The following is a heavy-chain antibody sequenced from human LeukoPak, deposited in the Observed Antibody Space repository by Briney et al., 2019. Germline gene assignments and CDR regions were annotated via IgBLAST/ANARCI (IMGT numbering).Heavy chain of an antibody. D-gene: IGHD3-22*01. CDR1: GGTFSSYA. CDR2: IIPIFGTA. CDR3: ASSGSSGYWHQH. V-gene: IGHV1-69*05. Sequence: SVKVSCKASGGTFSSYAISWVRQAPGQGLEWMGRIIPIFGTANYAQKFQGRVTITTDESTSTAYMELSSLRSEDTAVYYCASSGSSGYWHQHWGQGTLVTVSS. J-gene: IGHJ1*01.